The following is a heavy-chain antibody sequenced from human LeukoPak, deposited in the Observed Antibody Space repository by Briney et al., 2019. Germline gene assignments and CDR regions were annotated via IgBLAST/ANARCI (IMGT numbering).Heavy chain of an antibody. CDR2: INHSGST. D-gene: IGHD6-13*01. J-gene: IGHJ5*02. CDR3: ARVLNGYSSSDNWFDP. V-gene: IGHV4-34*01. Sequence: SETLSLTCAVYGGSFSGYYWSWIRQPPGKGLEWIGEINHSGSTNYNPSLKSRVTISVDTSKNQFSLKLSSVTAADTAVYYCARVLNGYSSSDNWFDPWGQGTLVTVSS. CDR1: GGSFSGYY.